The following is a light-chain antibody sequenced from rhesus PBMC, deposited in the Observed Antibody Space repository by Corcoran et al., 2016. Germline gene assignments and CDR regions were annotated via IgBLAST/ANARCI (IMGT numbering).Light chain of an antibody. CDR3: QHGYGTPYS. V-gene: IGKV1-74*01. J-gene: IGKJ2*01. Sequence: DIQMTQSPSSLSASVGDRVTITCRASENVNNYLNWYKQKPGKAPKFLLYKASTLQSGVPSRFSGGGSGTDYTLTISSRQPEDGATYYCQHGYGTPYSFGQGTKVEI. CDR2: KAS. CDR1: ENVNNY.